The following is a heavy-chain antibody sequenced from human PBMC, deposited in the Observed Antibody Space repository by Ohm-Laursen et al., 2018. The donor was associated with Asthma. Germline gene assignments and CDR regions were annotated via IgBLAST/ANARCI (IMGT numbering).Heavy chain of an antibody. CDR3: ASRNSHYCSSTSCYAGDYYYYGMDV. J-gene: IGHJ6*02. Sequence: SLRLSCTASGFTFSNYGMHWVRQAPGKGLEWVAVIWYDGSNKYYADSVKGRFTASRDNSKNTMYLQINSLRSEDTAVYYCASRNSHYCSSTSCYAGDYYYYGMDVWGQGTTVTVSS. V-gene: IGHV3-33*01. D-gene: IGHD2-2*01. CDR1: GFTFSNYG. CDR2: IWYDGSNK.